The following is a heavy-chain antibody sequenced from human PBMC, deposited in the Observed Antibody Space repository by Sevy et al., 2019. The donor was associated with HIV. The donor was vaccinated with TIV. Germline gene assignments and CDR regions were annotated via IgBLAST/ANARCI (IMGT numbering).Heavy chain of an antibody. CDR2: IWYDGSNK. CDR3: AREYSSSSLRHYFDY. D-gene: IGHD6-6*01. V-gene: IGHV3-33*01. J-gene: IGHJ4*02. Sequence: GGSLRLSCAASGFTFSSYGMHWVRQAPGKGLEWVAVIWYDGSNKYYADSVKGRFTISRDNSKNTLYLQMNSVRAEDTAVYYCAREYSSSSLRHYFDYWGQGTLVTVSS. CDR1: GFTFSSYG.